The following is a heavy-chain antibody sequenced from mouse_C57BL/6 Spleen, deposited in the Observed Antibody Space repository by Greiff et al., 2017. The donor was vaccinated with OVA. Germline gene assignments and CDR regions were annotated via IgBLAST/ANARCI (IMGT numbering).Heavy chain of an antibody. J-gene: IGHJ3*01. Sequence: QVQLQQPGAELVKPGASVKLSCKASGYTFTSYWMHWVKQRPGQGLEWIGMIHPNSGSTNYNEKFKSKATLTADKSSSTAYMQLSSLTSEDSAVYYCAGTTQAAGFAYWGQGTLVTVSA. CDR3: AGTTQAAGFAY. V-gene: IGHV1-64*01. CDR2: IHPNSGST. CDR1: GYTFTSYW. D-gene: IGHD3-2*02.